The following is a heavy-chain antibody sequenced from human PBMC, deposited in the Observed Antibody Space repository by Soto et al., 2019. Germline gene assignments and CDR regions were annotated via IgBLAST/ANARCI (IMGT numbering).Heavy chain of an antibody. Sequence: SETLSLTCAVSGGSISSSNWWSWVRQPPGKGLEWIGEIYHSGSTNYNPSLKSRVTISVDKSKNQFSLKLSSVTAADTAVYYCASIGIAVAGNSSYFDSWGQGTLVTVSS. V-gene: IGHV4-4*02. CDR2: IYHSGST. CDR3: ASIGIAVAGNSSYFDS. CDR1: GGSISSSNW. J-gene: IGHJ4*02. D-gene: IGHD6-19*01.